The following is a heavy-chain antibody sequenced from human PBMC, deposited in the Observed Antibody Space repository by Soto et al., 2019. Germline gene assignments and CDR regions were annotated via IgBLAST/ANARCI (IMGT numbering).Heavy chain of an antibody. CDR1: GYRFSRYG. D-gene: IGHD2-21*01. CDR2: VSTYDGNT. Sequence: QVQLVQSGGEVKEPGASVKVSCKASGYRFSRYGINWVRQAPGQGLEWMGWVSTYDGNTQYAQKFQGRITMTTDTSTNTVYLELRSLTSDDTAVDYCARDEEDANLMIVVLPGDYWGQGTLVSVSS. J-gene: IGHJ4*02. CDR3: ARDEEDANLMIVVLPGDY. V-gene: IGHV1-18*01.